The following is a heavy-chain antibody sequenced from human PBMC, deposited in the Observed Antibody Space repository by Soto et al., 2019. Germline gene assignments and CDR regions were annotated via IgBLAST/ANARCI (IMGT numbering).Heavy chain of an antibody. CDR1: GFTFSSYA. Sequence: QVQLVESGGGVVQPGRSLRLSCAASGFTFSSYAMHWVRQAPGKGLEWVAVISYDGSNKYYADSVKGRFTISRDNSKNTLYLQMNSLRAEDTAVYYCARDGATVTIGATFDYWGQGTLVTVSS. D-gene: IGHD4-17*01. V-gene: IGHV3-30-3*01. J-gene: IGHJ4*02. CDR2: ISYDGSNK. CDR3: ARDGATVTIGATFDY.